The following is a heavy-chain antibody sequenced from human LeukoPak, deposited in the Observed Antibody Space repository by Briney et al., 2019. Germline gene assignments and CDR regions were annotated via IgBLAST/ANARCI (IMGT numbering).Heavy chain of an antibody. CDR1: GYTFTSYG. V-gene: IGHV1-18*01. CDR3: ARATVTTWGDWFDP. CDR2: VSAYNGNT. D-gene: IGHD4-17*01. J-gene: IGHJ5*02. Sequence: GASVKVSCKASGYTFTSYGISWVRQAPGQGLEWMGWVSAYNGNTNYAQKLQGRVTMTTDTSTSTAYMELSSLSSEDTAVYYCARATVTTWGDWFDPWAQGTLVTVSS.